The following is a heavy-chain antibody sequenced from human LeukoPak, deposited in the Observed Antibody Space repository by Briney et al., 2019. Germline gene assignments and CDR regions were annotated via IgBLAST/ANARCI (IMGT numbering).Heavy chain of an antibody. CDR1: GYTFTSYD. Sequence: GASVKVSCKASGYTFTSYDINWVRQATGQGLEWMGWMNPNSGNTGYAQKFQGGVTITRNTSISTAYMELSSLRSEDTAVYYCARTGVLLWFGESYDAFDIWGQGTMVTVSS. CDR2: MNPNSGNT. V-gene: IGHV1-8*03. J-gene: IGHJ3*02. D-gene: IGHD3-10*01. CDR3: ARTGVLLWFGESYDAFDI.